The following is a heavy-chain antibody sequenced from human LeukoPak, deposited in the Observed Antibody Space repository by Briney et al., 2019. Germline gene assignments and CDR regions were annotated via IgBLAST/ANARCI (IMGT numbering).Heavy chain of an antibody. J-gene: IGHJ4*02. Sequence: GGSLRLSCGASGFTFSAYAMTWVRQAPGKGLEWVSYISSSGSTIYYADSVKGRFTISRDNAKNSLYLQMNSLRAEDTAVYYCARRATVTTYAFDYWGQGTLVTVSS. CDR2: ISSSGSTI. CDR3: ARRATVTTYAFDY. D-gene: IGHD4-17*01. CDR1: GFTFSAYA. V-gene: IGHV3-48*03.